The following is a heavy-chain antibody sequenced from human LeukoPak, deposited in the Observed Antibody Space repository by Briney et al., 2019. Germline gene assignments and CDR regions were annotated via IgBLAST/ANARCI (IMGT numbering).Heavy chain of an antibody. CDR2: IHSGGST. Sequence: GGSLRLSCAASGFTVSSNYMSWVRQAPGKGLEWVSVIHSGGSTYYADSVKGRFTISRDNSKNMVYLQMNSLRAEDTAVYYCAREGYSSSWGHFDYWGQGTPVTVSS. D-gene: IGHD6-13*01. CDR1: GFTVSSNY. V-gene: IGHV3-53*01. J-gene: IGHJ4*02. CDR3: AREGYSSSWGHFDY.